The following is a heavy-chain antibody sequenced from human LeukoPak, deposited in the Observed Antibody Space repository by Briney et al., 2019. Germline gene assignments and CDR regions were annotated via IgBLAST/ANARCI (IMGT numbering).Heavy chain of an antibody. J-gene: IGHJ5*02. Sequence: ASVKVSCKASGYTFTGYYVHWVRQAPGQGLEWMGWINPNSGGTNYAQKFQGWVTMTRDTSISTAYMELSRLRSDDTAVYYCARGGYYYGSGSFDWFDPWGQGTLVTVSS. CDR1: GYTFTGYY. D-gene: IGHD3-10*01. CDR3: ARGGYYYGSGSFDWFDP. CDR2: INPNSGGT. V-gene: IGHV1-2*04.